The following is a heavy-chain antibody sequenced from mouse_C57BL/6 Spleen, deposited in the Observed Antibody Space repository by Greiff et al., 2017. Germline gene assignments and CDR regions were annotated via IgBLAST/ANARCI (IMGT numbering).Heavy chain of an antibody. CDR3: AREGGNWSFDY. D-gene: IGHD4-1*01. Sequence: EVKLQESGPGLVKPSQSLSLTCSVTGYSITSGYYWNWIRQFPGNKLEWMGYISYDGSNNYNPSLKNRISITRDTSKNQFFLKLNSVTTEDTATYYCAREGGNWSFDYWGQGTTLTVSS. CDR2: ISYDGSN. V-gene: IGHV3-6*01. J-gene: IGHJ2*01. CDR1: GYSITSGYY.